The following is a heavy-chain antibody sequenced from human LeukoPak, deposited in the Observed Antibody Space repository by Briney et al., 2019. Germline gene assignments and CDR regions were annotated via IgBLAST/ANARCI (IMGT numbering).Heavy chain of an antibody. Sequence: PGGSLRLSCAASGFTFSSYSMNWARQAPGKGLEWVSSISSSSSYIYYADSVKGRFTISRDNAKNSLYLQMNSLRAEDTAVYYCARDSRYCGGDCYLYGMDVWGQGTTVTVSS. D-gene: IGHD2-21*02. CDR1: GFTFSSYS. J-gene: IGHJ6*02. CDR2: ISSSSSYI. V-gene: IGHV3-21*01. CDR3: ARDSRYCGGDCYLYGMDV.